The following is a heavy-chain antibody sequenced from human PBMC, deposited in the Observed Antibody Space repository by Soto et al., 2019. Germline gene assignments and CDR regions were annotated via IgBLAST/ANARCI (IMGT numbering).Heavy chain of an antibody. CDR3: AIRWDYYGSGSYYYYGMDV. CDR1: GYTFTSYD. D-gene: IGHD3-10*01. CDR2: MNPNSGNT. J-gene: IGHJ6*02. Sequence: QVQLVQSGAEVKKPGASVKVSCKASGYTFTSYDINWVRQATGQGLEWMGWMNPNSGNTGYAQKFQGRVTMTRNTSISTAYMKLSSLRSEDTAVYYCAIRWDYYGSGSYYYYGMDVWGQGTTVTVSS. V-gene: IGHV1-8*01.